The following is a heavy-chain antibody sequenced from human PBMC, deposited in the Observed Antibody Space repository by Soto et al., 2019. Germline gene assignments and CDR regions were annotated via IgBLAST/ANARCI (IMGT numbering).Heavy chain of an antibody. CDR3: ARQRYVSDSAPNFQYDSAA. J-gene: IGHJ5*02. CDR2: IDPSDSQT. CDR1: GYSFAGYW. Sequence: GESLKISCKGSGYSFAGYWITWVRQMPGKGLEWMGRIDPSDSQTYYSPSFRGHVTISAAKSITTVFLQWSSLRASDTAMYYCARQRYVSDSAPNFQYDSAAWGQGTLVTVAS. V-gene: IGHV5-10-1*01. D-gene: IGHD3-22*01.